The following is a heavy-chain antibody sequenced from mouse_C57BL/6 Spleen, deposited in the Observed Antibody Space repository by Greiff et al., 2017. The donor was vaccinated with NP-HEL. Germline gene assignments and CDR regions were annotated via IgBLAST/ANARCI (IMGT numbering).Heavy chain of an antibody. J-gene: IGHJ4*01. CDR1: GFTFSDYG. CDR3: ARGYYYAMDY. V-gene: IGHV5-17*01. Sequence: EVKLMESGGGLVKPGGSLKLSCAASGFTFSDYGMHWVRQAPEKGLEWVAYISSGSSTIYYADTVKGRFTISRDNAKNTLFLQMTSLRSEDTAMYYCARGYYYAMDYWGQRTSVTVSS. CDR2: ISSGSSTI.